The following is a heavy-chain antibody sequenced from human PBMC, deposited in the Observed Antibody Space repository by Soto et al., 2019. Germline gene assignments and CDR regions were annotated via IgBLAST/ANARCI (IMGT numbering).Heavy chain of an antibody. CDR2: IKQDGSEK. CDR1: GYTFTNYG. J-gene: IGHJ4*02. CDR3: ARGGPGELGGFDY. Sequence: SCKASGYTFTNYGITWVRQAPGKGLEWVANIKQDGSEKYYVDSVKGRFTISRDNAKNSLYLQMNSLRAEDTAVYYCARGGPGELGGFDYWGQGTLVTVSS. V-gene: IGHV3-7*01. D-gene: IGHD3-16*01.